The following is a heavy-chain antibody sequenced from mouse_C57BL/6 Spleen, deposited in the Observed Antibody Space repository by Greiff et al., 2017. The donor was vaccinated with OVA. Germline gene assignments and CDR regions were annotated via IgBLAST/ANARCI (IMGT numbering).Heavy chain of an antibody. CDR3: TRRNYGSSSAWFAY. J-gene: IGHJ3*01. CDR1: GYTFTDYE. D-gene: IGHD1-1*01. CDR2: IDPETGGT. Sequence: VQLQQSGAELVRPGASVTLSCKASGYTFTDYEMHWVKQTPVHGLEWIGAIDPETGGTAYNQKFKGKAILTADKSSSTAYMGLRSLTSEDSAVYYCTRRNYGSSSAWFAYWGQGTLVTVSA. V-gene: IGHV1-15*01.